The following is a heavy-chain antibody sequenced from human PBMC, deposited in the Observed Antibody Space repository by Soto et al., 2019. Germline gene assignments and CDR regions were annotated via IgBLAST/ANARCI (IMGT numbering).Heavy chain of an antibody. Sequence: ASVKVSCKASGYTFTGYYMHWVRQAPGQGLEWMGWINPNSGGTNYAQKFQGRVTMTRDTSISTAYMELSRLRSDDTAVYYCARDLSSPDIVVVPAARFPDYWGQGTLVTVSS. CDR1: GYTFTGYY. V-gene: IGHV1-2*02. D-gene: IGHD2-2*01. CDR3: ARDLSSPDIVVVPAARFPDY. CDR2: INPNSGGT. J-gene: IGHJ4*02.